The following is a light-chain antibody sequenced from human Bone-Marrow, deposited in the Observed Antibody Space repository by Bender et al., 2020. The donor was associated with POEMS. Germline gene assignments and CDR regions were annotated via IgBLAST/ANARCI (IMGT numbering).Light chain of an antibody. CDR3: SSWDDSLNGWV. V-gene: IGLV1-44*01. Sequence: QSVLTQPPSASGTPGQSVTISCSGTSSNFGNNAANWYQHVPGTAPKLLINSNNQRPSGVPDRFSASTSGTAASLAISGLRSDDEADYYCSSWDDSLNGWVFGGGTKLTVL. J-gene: IGLJ3*02. CDR2: SNN. CDR1: SSNFGNNA.